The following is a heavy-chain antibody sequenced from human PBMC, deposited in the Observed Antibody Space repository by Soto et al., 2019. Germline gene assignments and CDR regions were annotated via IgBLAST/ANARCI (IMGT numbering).Heavy chain of an antibody. J-gene: IGHJ4*02. V-gene: IGHV1-3*01. Sequence: ASVKVSCKASGYTFTSYAMNWVRQAPGQRLEWMGWINAGNGNTKYSQKFQGRVTITRDTSASTAYMELSSLRSEDTAVYYCAREPLRFAGYDWPGYGYWGQGTLVTVSS. CDR2: INAGNGNT. CDR3: AREPLRFAGYDWPGYGY. D-gene: IGHD5-12*01. CDR1: GYTFTSYA.